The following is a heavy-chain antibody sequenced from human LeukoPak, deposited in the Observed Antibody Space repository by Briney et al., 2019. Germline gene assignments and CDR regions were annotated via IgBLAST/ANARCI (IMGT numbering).Heavy chain of an antibody. Sequence: GGSLRLSCAASGFTFTSYSMRWGRQAPGKGLEWVAVISYDGSNKYYADSVKGRFTISRDNSKNTLYLQMNSLRAEDTAVYYCAKASYSSSWYVVDYWGQGTLVTVSS. CDR2: ISYDGSNK. V-gene: IGHV3-30*18. D-gene: IGHD6-13*01. J-gene: IGHJ4*02. CDR1: GFTFTSYS. CDR3: AKASYSSSWYVVDY.